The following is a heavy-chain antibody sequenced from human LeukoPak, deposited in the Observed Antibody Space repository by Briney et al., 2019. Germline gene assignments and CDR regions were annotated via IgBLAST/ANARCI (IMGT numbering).Heavy chain of an antibody. CDR1: GYSFTGYG. V-gene: IGHV1-18*04. Sequence: ASVKVSCKASGYSFTGYGINWVRQAPGQGLEWMGWISAYNGNTNYAQKGQGRVTMTTDTSTSTAHMELRSLRSDDTAVYYCARVTEIEATSHYYGMDVWGKGTTVTVSS. CDR2: ISAYNGNT. J-gene: IGHJ6*04. CDR3: ARVTEIEATSHYYGMDV. D-gene: IGHD5-12*01.